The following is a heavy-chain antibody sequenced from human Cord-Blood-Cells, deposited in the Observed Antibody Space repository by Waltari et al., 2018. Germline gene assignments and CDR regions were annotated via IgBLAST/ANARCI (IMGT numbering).Heavy chain of an antibody. J-gene: IGHJ6*02. Sequence: QLQLQESGPGLVQPSETLSLTCTVSGGSISSSSYDWGWIRQPPGKGLEWFGSIYYSGSTDSTPSLKRQVPISVDTSNNQFSLKLSSVSAADTAVYYCATASPHCSSTSCFYYYGMDVWGQGTTVTVSS. CDR3: ATASPHCSSTSCFYYYGMDV. V-gene: IGHV4-39*01. CDR1: GGSISSSSYD. D-gene: IGHD2-2*01. CDR2: IYYSGST.